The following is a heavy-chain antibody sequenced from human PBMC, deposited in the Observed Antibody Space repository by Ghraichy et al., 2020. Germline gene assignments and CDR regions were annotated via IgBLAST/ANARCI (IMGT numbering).Heavy chain of an antibody. J-gene: IGHJ6*02. Sequence: GGSLRLSCAASGFTLSNYWMHWVRQGPGKGLVWVSRISTDGTTTKYADSVKGRFTISRDNAGNTLYLQMNSLRAEDTAVYYCARFFPLPSGKGGMDVWSQGTTVTVSS. V-gene: IGHV3-74*03. CDR3: ARFFPLPSGKGGMDV. D-gene: IGHD4-23*01. CDR1: GFTLSNYW. CDR2: ISTDGTTT.